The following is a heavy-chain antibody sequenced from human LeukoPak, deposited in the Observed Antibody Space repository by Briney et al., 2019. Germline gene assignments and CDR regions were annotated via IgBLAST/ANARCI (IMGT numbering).Heavy chain of an antibody. CDR3: ARGRKYTSGYRVTELGSGYSDY. Sequence: SETLSLTCNVSGVSLSSYYWSWIRQPAGKGLEWIGRIHTSGSTNYNPSLKSRVTMSVDTSKNQFSLKLSSVAAADTAVYYCARGRKYTSGYRVTELGSGYSDYWGQGTLVTVSS. J-gene: IGHJ4*02. V-gene: IGHV4-4*07. CDR1: GVSLSSYY. D-gene: IGHD5-18*01. CDR2: IHTSGST.